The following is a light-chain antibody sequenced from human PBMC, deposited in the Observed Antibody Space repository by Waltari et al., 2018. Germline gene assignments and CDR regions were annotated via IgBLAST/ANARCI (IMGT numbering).Light chain of an antibody. Sequence: DIQMTQSRSTLSASVCDRVTITCRASQSISIWLAWYQQKPGKAPKLLIYGASSLESGVPSRFSGSGSGTEFTLTISSLQPDDFATYYCQQYNSYPLTFGGGTKVEIK. CDR1: QSISIW. CDR3: QQYNSYPLT. J-gene: IGKJ4*01. V-gene: IGKV1-5*01. CDR2: GAS.